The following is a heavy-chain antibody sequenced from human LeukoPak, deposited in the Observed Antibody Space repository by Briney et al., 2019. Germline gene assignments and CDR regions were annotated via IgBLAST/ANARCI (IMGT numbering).Heavy chain of an antibody. CDR1: GGSISSYY. J-gene: IGHJ6*02. CDR3: ARDRIGCSSTSCYVYYYYGMDV. D-gene: IGHD2-2*01. Sequence: SETLSLTCTVSGGSISSYYWSWIRQPAGKGLEWIGRIYTSGSTNYNPSLKSRVTMSVDTSKNQFSLKPSSVTAADTAVYYCARDRIGCSSTSCYVYYYYGMDVWGQGTTVTVSS. CDR2: IYTSGST. V-gene: IGHV4-4*07.